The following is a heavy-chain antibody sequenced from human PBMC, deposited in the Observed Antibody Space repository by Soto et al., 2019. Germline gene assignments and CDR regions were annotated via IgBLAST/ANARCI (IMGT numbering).Heavy chain of an antibody. V-gene: IGHV1-69*13. CDR1: GGTFSSYG. CDR3: ARGAAAAPPTGWFDP. D-gene: IGHD6-13*01. J-gene: IGHJ5*02. Sequence: SVKVSCKASGGTFSSYGISWVRQAPGQGLEWMGGIIPIFGTANYAQKFQGRVTITADESTSTAYMELSSLRSEDTAVYYCARGAAAAPPTGWFDPWGQGTLVTVSS. CDR2: IIPIFGTA.